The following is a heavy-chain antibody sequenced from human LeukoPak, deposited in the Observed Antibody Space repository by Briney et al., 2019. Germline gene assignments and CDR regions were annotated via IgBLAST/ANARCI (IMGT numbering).Heavy chain of an antibody. V-gene: IGHV3-7*03. CDR3: ARKTVVGSYFDY. J-gene: IGHJ4*02. Sequence: GGSLRLSCAASGFTFSSYRMSGVRQAPGKGLEGVANIKQDGSDKYYVESVKGRFTISRRNAKNSLYLQINSLRAEDTAVYYCARKTVVGSYFDYWGQGTPVTVSS. CDR1: GFTFSSYR. CDR2: IKQDGSDK. D-gene: IGHD4-23*01.